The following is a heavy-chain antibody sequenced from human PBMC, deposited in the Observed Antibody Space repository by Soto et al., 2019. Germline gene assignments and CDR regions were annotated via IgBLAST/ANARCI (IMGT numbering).Heavy chain of an antibody. CDR2: IYYSGNT. Sequence: QLQLQESGPGLEKPSETLSLTCTVSGGSISSDIHYWGWIRQPPGKGLEWIGTIYYSGNTYYNPSLWRRVTISIDTSRIHFSLRLTSVTAADTAMYYCARHTDCGSGRSCLGSDYMDTDAFDMWGQGTMVTVS. J-gene: IGHJ3*02. CDR3: ARHTDCGSGRSCLGSDYMDTDAFDM. V-gene: IGHV4-39*01. CDR1: GGSISSDIHY. D-gene: IGHD3-10*01.